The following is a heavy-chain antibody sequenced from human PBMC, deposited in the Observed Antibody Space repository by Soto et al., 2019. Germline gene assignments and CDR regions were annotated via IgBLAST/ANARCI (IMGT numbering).Heavy chain of an antibody. D-gene: IGHD2-8*01. CDR3: ARERENYCTNGVCRYFDY. J-gene: IGHJ4*02. CDR1: GFTVSSNY. Sequence: GGSLRLSCAASGFTVSSNYMSWVRQAPGKGLEWVSVIYSGGSTYYADSVKGRFTISRDNSKNTLYLQMNSLRAEDTAVYYCARERENYCTNGVCRYFDYWGQGTLVTVSS. CDR2: IYSGGST. V-gene: IGHV3-66*01.